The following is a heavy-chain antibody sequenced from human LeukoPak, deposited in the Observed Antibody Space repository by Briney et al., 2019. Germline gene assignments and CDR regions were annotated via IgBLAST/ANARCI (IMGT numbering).Heavy chain of an antibody. CDR1: GYTFTGYY. CDR3: ARVYSGGSSGDLFDY. Sequence: ASVKVSFKASGYTFTGYYMHWVRQAPGQGLEWMGGINPNSGGTNYAQKFQGRMTMTRDTSISKAYMELSRLKSDDTAVYYCARVYSGGSSGDLFDYWGQGTLVTVSS. J-gene: IGHJ4*02. V-gene: IGHV1-2*02. CDR2: INPNSGGT. D-gene: IGHD3-22*01.